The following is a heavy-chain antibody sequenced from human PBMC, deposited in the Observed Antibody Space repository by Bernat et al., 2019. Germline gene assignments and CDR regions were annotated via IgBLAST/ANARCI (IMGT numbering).Heavy chain of an antibody. D-gene: IGHD3-10*01. Sequence: QVQLVESGGGVVQPGRSLRLSCVASGFTFSSFGMHWVRQAPTKGLEWVAAIWYDGSKKYYADSVKGRFTISRDNSRDTLYLQMNSLRAEDTATYYCASGYYGSGSYLPGPNDSFDIWGQGTMVTVSS. J-gene: IGHJ3*02. CDR3: ASGYYGSGSYLPGPNDSFDI. CDR2: IWYDGSKK. V-gene: IGHV3-33*01. CDR1: GFTFSSFG.